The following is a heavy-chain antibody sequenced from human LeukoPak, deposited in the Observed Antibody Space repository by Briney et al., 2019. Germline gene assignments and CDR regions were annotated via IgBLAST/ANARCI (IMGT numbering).Heavy chain of an antibody. CDR3: FPESGYMIDY. J-gene: IGHJ4*02. V-gene: IGHV3-73*01. CDR2: IRSKPNSYAT. D-gene: IGHD3-22*01. Sequence: PGGSLRLSCAASGFTFSGSAMHWVRQASGKGLEWVGRIRSKPNSYATAYAASVKGRFTISRDDSKNTAHLQMNSLKTEDTAVYYCFPESGYMIDYWGQGTLVTVSS. CDR1: GFTFSGSA.